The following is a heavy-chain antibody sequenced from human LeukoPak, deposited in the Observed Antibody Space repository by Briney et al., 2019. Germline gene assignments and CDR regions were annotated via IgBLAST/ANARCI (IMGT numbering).Heavy chain of an antibody. D-gene: IGHD1-1*01. J-gene: IGHJ4*02. CDR1: GFTFSSYS. CDR3: ARELSVEGTWYYFDY. CDR2: ISSSSSYI. V-gene: IGHV3-21*01. Sequence: GGSLRLSCAASGFTFSSYSMNWARQAPGKGLEWVSSISSSSSYIYYADSAKGRFTISRDNAKNSLYLQMNSLRAEDTAVHYCARELSVEGTWYYFDYWGQGTLVTVSS.